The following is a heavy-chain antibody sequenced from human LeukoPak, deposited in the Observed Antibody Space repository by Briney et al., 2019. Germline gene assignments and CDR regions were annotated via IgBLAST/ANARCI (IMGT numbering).Heavy chain of an antibody. Sequence: ASVKVSCNASGYTFTGYYMHWVRQAPAQGLEWMGWIHPNSGGTNYAQKFQGRVTMTRDTSISTAYMELSRLRSDDTAVYYCARGGYYDSSGYYYLDYWGQGTLVTVSS. V-gene: IGHV1-2*02. CDR2: IHPNSGGT. D-gene: IGHD3-22*01. CDR3: ARGGYYDSSGYYYLDY. J-gene: IGHJ4*02. CDR1: GYTFTGYY.